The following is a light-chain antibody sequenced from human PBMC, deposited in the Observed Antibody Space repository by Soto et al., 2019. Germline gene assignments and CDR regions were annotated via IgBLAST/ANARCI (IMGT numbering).Light chain of an antibody. Sequence: ILTQSPATLSLSPGERATLSCRASQSISDSYLFWYQQKPGQAPRLLIYGTSSRAAGVPDRFSGSGSGTDFTLTINRLEPEDVAVYYCQHYGSSPLFTFGPGTKVDFK. CDR1: QSISDSY. CDR2: GTS. J-gene: IGKJ3*01. CDR3: QHYGSSPLFT. V-gene: IGKV3-20*01.